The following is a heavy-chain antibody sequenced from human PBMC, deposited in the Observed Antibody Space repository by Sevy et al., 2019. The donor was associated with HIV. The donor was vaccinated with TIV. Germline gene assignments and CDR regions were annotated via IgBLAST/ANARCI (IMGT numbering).Heavy chain of an antibody. V-gene: IGHV3-48*02. CDR1: GFTFSSSI. J-gene: IGHJ5*02. CDR3: ARSVYGDYVGWFDP. Sequence: GGSLRLSCAASGFTFSSSIINWVRQAPGKGLEWVSSISGTGSTIYYADSVKGRFTISRDNAKNSLYLQMHSLRDEDTTVYYCARSVYGDYVGWFDPWGQGTLVTVSS. D-gene: IGHD4-17*01. CDR2: ISGTGSTI.